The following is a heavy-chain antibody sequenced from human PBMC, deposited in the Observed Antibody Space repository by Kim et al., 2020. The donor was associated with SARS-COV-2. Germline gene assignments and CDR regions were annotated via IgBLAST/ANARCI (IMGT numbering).Heavy chain of an antibody. D-gene: IGHD3-22*01. CDR3: ARAPSIVVVITTYFDY. Sequence: KFQGRVTITKDTSASTAYMGLSSLRSEDTAVYYCARAPSIVVVITTYFDYWGQGTLVTVSS. V-gene: IGHV1-3*01. J-gene: IGHJ4*02.